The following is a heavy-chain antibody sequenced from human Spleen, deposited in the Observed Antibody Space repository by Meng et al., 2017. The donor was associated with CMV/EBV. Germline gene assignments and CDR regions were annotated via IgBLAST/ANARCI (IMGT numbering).Heavy chain of an antibody. D-gene: IGHD6-19*01. J-gene: IGHJ4*02. V-gene: IGHV3-21*01. CDR1: GFTFSSYS. CDR3: ASRSSSGWEIFDY. CDR2: ISSSSSYI. Sequence: GESLKISCAASGFTFSSYSMNWVRQAPGKGLEWVSSISSSSSYIYYADSVKGRFTISRDNAKNSLYLQMNSLRAEDTAVYYCASRSSSGWEIFDYWGQGTLVTVS.